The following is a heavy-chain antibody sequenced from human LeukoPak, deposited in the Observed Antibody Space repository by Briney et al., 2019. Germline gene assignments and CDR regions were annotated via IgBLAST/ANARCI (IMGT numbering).Heavy chain of an antibody. Sequence: GASVKVSCKASGGTFSSYAISWVRQAPGQGLEWMGWISAYNGNTNYAQKLQGRVTMTTDTSTSTAYMELRSLRSDDTAVYYCARVVTNWFDPWGQGTLVTVSS. D-gene: IGHD2-21*01. CDR2: ISAYNGNT. V-gene: IGHV1-18*01. CDR1: GGTFSSYA. CDR3: ARVVTNWFDP. J-gene: IGHJ5*02.